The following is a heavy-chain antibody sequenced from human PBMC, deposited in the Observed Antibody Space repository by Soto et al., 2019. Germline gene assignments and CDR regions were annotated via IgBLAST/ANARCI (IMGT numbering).Heavy chain of an antibody. CDR3: ARSLGGEYYDRRSWYSAY. CDR2: IYPGDFDV. D-gene: IGHD3-16*01. V-gene: IGHV5-51*01. CDR1: GYKFIDYW. Sequence: PGESLKISCKGSGYKFIDYWIGWVRQVPGKGLEWMGIIYPGDFDVKYGPSFQGQVTISADKSITTAYLQWSSLKASDTGIYYCARSLGGEYYDRRSWYSAYWGQGTLVTVSS. J-gene: IGHJ4*02.